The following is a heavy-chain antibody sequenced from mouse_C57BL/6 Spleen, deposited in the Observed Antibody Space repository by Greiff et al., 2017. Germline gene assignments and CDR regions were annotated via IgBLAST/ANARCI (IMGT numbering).Heavy chain of an antibody. CDR1: GFTFSDYY. V-gene: IGHV5-12*01. CDR2: ISNGGGST. Sequence: EVQGVESGGGLVQPGGSLKLSCAASGFTFSDYYMYWVRQTPAKRLEWVAYISNGGGSTYYPDTVKGRFTISRDTAKNTLYQQVSRLKSEDTAMYYCARGSHYYGSSYVFAYWGQGTLVTVSA. J-gene: IGHJ3*01. CDR3: ARGSHYYGSSYVFAY. D-gene: IGHD1-1*01.